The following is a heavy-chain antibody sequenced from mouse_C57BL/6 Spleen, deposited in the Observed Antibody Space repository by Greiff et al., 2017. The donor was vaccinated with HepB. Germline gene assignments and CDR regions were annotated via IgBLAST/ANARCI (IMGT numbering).Heavy chain of an antibody. J-gene: IGHJ4*01. V-gene: IGHV1-69*01. CDR2: IDPSDSYT. CDR3: AIAYDSSLDY. Sequence: QVQLQQPGAELVMPGASVKLSCKASGYTFTSYWMHWVKQSPGQGLEWIGEIDPSDSYTNYNQKFKGKSTLTVDKSSSTAYMQLSSLTSEDSAVYYCAIAYDSSLDYWGQGTSVTVSS. CDR1: GYTFTSYW. D-gene: IGHD2-4*01.